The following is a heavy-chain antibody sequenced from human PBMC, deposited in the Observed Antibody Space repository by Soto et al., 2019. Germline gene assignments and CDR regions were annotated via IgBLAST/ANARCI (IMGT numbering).Heavy chain of an antibody. Sequence: GGSVRLSCAASGFTFSSYAMSWVRQAPGKGLEWVSAISGSGGSTYYADSVKGRFTISRDNSKNTLYLQMNSLRAEDTAVYYCAKDHSPRRSITIFGVVISSFGGFDYWGQGTLVTVSS. CDR3: AKDHSPRRSITIFGVVISSFGGFDY. CDR2: ISGSGGST. CDR1: GFTFSSYA. D-gene: IGHD3-3*01. J-gene: IGHJ4*02. V-gene: IGHV3-23*01.